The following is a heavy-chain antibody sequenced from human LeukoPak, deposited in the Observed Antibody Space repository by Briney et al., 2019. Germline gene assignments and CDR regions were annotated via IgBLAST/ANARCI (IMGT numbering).Heavy chain of an antibody. Sequence: PSETLSLTCTVSGGSISSSSYYWGWIRQPPGKGLEWTGSIYYSGSTYYNPSLKSRVTISVDTSKNQFSLKLSSVTATDTAVFYCARQYTGIDYWGQGSLVTVSS. V-gene: IGHV4-39*01. CDR1: GGSISSSSYY. CDR2: IYYSGST. CDR3: ARQYTGIDY. D-gene: IGHD2-2*02. J-gene: IGHJ4*02.